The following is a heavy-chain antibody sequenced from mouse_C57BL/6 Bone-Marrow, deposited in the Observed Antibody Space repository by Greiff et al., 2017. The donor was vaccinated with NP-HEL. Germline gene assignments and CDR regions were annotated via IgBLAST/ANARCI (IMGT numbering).Heavy chain of an antibody. J-gene: IGHJ1*03. D-gene: IGHD2-4*01. CDR2: INPNNGGT. CDR3: ARLGLRRWYFDV. CDR1: GYTFTDYN. Sequence: VQLQQSGPELVKPGASVKMSCKASGYTFTDYNMHWVKQSHGKSLEWIGYINPNNGGTSYNQKFKGKATLTVNKSSSTAYMQLSSLTSEDSAVYYCARLGLRRWYFDVWGTGTTVTVSS. V-gene: IGHV1-22*01.